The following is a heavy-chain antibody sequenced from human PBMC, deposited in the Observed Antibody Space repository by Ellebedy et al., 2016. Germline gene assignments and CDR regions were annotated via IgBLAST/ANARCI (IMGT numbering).Heavy chain of an antibody. Sequence: SETLSLTCTVSGGSISSYYWSWIRQPPGKGLEWIGYIYYSGSTNYNPSLKSRVTISVDTSKSQFSLRLTSVTAADTAVYYCAKDGGLGPYCVSTSCFSNAFDKWGQGTMVTVSS. V-gene: IGHV4-59*01. CDR3: AKDGGLGPYCVSTSCFSNAFDK. CDR1: GGSISSYY. J-gene: IGHJ3*02. CDR2: IYYSGST. D-gene: IGHD2-2*01.